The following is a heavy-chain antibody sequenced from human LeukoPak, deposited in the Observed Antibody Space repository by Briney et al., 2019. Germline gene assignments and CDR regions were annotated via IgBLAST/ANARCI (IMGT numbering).Heavy chain of an antibody. J-gene: IGHJ4*02. Sequence: GESLKISCKGSGYSFTSYWIGWVRQMPGKGLEWMGIIYPGDSDTRYSPSFQGQVTISADKSISTAYLQWSSLKASDTAMYYCASHMSHYYDSSGYAPYYFDYWGQGTLVTVSS. CDR2: IYPGDSDT. CDR3: ASHMSHYYDSSGYAPYYFDY. CDR1: GYSFTSYW. D-gene: IGHD3-22*01. V-gene: IGHV5-51*01.